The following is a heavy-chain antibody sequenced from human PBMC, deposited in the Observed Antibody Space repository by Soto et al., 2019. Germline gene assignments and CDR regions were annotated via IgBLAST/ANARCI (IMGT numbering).Heavy chain of an antibody. V-gene: IGHV1-69*13. J-gene: IGHJ4*02. D-gene: IGHD3-16*02. Sequence: GASVKVSCKASGGTFSSYAISRVRQAPGQGLEWMGGIIPIFGTANYAQKFQGRVTITADESTSTDYMELSSLRSEDTAVYYCARSPPTGSNHGFDYWGQGTLVTVSS. CDR1: GGTFSSYA. CDR2: IIPIFGTA. CDR3: ARSPPTGSNHGFDY.